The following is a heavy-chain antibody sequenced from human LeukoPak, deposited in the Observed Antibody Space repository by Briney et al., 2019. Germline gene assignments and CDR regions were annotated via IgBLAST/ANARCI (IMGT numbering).Heavy chain of an antibody. CDR2: INTDGSIT. V-gene: IGHV3-74*01. J-gene: IGHJ4*02. CDR1: GFTFSNYW. Sequence: GGSLRLSCAASGFTFSNYWMHWVRQAPGKGLVCVSRINTDGSITSYADSVKGRFTISRDNSKNTVDLQMNSLRVEDTAVYYCARVHVSYLDYWGQGTLVTVSS. CDR3: ARVHVSYLDY.